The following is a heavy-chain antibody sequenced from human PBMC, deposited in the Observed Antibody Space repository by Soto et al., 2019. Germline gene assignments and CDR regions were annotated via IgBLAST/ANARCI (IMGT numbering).Heavy chain of an antibody. CDR1: GFGFSYAW. V-gene: IGHV3-15*07. CDR3: LTLGDGY. D-gene: IGHD3-10*01. CDR2: IKSKTDGETT. J-gene: IGHJ4*02. Sequence: EMQLVESGGALVKPGGSLRLSCAASGFGFSYAWMNWVRQAPGKGLEWVGRIKSKTDGETTNYAAAVKGRFTISRDDSKNTLYLQMNSLRTEDTAVYHCLTLGDGYWSQGTLVTVSS.